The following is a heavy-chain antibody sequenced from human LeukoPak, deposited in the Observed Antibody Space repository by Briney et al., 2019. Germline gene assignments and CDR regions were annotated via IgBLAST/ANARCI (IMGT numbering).Heavy chain of an antibody. V-gene: IGHV1-69*05. Sequence: ASVKVSCKASGGTFSSYAISWVRQAPGRGLEWMGGIIPIFGTANYAQKFQGRVTITTDESTSTAYMELSSLRSEDTAVYYCASPPEEGYCSSTSCRPDYSMGYWGQGTLVTVSS. CDR1: GGTFSSYA. J-gene: IGHJ4*02. D-gene: IGHD2-2*01. CDR3: ASPPEEGYCSSTSCRPDYSMGY. CDR2: IIPIFGTA.